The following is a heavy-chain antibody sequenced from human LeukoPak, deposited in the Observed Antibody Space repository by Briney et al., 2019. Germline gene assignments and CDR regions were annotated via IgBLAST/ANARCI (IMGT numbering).Heavy chain of an antibody. Sequence: PSETLSLTCTVSGGSISSYYWSWIRQPPGKGLEWIGYIYYSGSTNYNPSLKSRVTISIDTSMNQFSLKLTSVTAADTAVYYCARPLVGGTTFPDDWGQGTLVTVSS. CDR2: IYYSGST. V-gene: IGHV4-59*08. J-gene: IGHJ4*02. CDR1: GGSISSYY. CDR3: ARPLVGGTTFPDD. D-gene: IGHD1-26*01.